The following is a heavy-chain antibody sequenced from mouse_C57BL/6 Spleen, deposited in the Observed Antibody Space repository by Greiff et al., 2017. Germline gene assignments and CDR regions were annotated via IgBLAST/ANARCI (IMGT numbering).Heavy chain of an antibody. CDR2: FHPYNDDT. J-gene: IGHJ4*01. V-gene: IGHV1-47*01. D-gene: IGHD2-10*02. CDR1: GYTFTTYP. Sequence: VQLQQSGAELVKPGASVKMSCKASGYTFTTYPIECMKQNPGKSLEWIGNFHPYNDDTKYNEKFKSKATLTVDTSSSTFYLELSRLTADDSAVYYCARGGYGSRAYYAMDYWGQGTSVTVSA. CDR3: ARGGYGSRAYYAMDY.